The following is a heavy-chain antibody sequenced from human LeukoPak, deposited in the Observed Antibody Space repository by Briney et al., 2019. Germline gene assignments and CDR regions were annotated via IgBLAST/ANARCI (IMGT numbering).Heavy chain of an antibody. J-gene: IGHJ6*02. V-gene: IGHV3-7*01. CDR2: IKQDGSEK. CDR3: ARDDYSYYGMDV. CDR1: GFTFSSYA. Sequence: GGSLRLSCTASGFTFSSYAMHWVRQAPGKGLEWVANIKQDGSEKYYVDSVKGRFTISRDNAKNSLYLQMNSLRAEDTAVYYCARDDYSYYGMDVWGQGTTVTVSS.